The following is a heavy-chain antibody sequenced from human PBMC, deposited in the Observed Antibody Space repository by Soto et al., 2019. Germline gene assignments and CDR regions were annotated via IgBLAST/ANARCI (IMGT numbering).Heavy chain of an antibody. V-gene: IGHV5-51*01. J-gene: IGHJ4*02. Sequence: GESLKISCKGSGYSFTSYWLGWVRQMPGKGLEWMGIIYSGDSDTRYCESFQGQVTISADKSISSAYLQWSSLKASDTAMYYCARAAGYCSGGSCYSEGYYFDYWGQGTLVTVSS. CDR3: ARAAGYCSGGSCYSEGYYFDY. CDR1: GYSFTSYW. CDR2: IYSGDSDT. D-gene: IGHD2-15*01.